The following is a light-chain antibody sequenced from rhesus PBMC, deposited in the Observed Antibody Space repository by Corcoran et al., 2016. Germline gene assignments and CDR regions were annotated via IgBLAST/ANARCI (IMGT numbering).Light chain of an antibody. J-gene: IGKJ1*01. CDR2: KAS. Sequence: DIQMTQSPSSLSASVGDTVTITCRTSQSISSWLAWYQQKPWKAPKLLIYKASRLQSGVPSRFSGSGSGTDFTLTISSLQSEDVATYYCQQYSSSPRTFGQGTKVEIK. CDR1: QSISSW. V-gene: IGKV1-22*01. CDR3: QQYSSSPRT.